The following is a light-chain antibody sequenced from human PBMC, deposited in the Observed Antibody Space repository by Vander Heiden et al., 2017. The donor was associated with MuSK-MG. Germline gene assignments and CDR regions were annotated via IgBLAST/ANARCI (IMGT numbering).Light chain of an antibody. J-gene: IGLJ3*02. Sequence: QTVVTQEPSLTVSPGGTVTLTCASSTGAVTSGYYANWFQQKPGQAPRVLIYSTSNKHSWTPARFSGSRLGGTAALTLSGVQPEDEAEYYCLPYYGGASNWVFGGGTKLTVL. CDR1: TGAVTSGYY. CDR2: STS. V-gene: IGLV7-43*01. CDR3: LPYYGGASNWV.